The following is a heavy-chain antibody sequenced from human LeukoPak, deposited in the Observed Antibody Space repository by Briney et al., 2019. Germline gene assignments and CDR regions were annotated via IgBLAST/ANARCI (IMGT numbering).Heavy chain of an antibody. Sequence: SETLSLTCTVSGGSIINYYWSWIRQPAGTGLEWVGRIYDTGSTIYNPSLQSRLSMSVDTSKNQFSLRLTSVTAADTDVYYCARLKYYDSTGYSPGYYMDVWGKGITVTVSS. CDR2: IYDTGST. D-gene: IGHD3-22*01. CDR1: GGSIINYY. J-gene: IGHJ6*03. V-gene: IGHV4-4*07. CDR3: ARLKYYDSTGYSPGYYMDV.